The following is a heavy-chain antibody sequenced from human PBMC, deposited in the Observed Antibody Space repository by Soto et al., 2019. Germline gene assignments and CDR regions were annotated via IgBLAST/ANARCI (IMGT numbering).Heavy chain of an antibody. Sequence: QVQLVESGGGLVKPGGSLRLSCAVSGFTFSDYYMSWIRQGTGKGLEWVSYMSNSGSTTYYAESVKGRFTISRDNAKSSLYLQMNSLRAEDTAVYYCVRGVVPYQHYGMDVWGQGTTVTVSS. V-gene: IGHV3-11*01. J-gene: IGHJ6*02. CDR3: VRGVVPYQHYGMDV. CDR1: GFTFSDYY. D-gene: IGHD2-2*01. CDR2: MSNSGSTT.